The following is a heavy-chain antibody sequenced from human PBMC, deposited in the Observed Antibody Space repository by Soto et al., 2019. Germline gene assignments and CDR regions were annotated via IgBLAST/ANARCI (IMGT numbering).Heavy chain of an antibody. CDR1: GASISGYH. CDR2: ISYSGAT. Sequence: SETLSLTCTVSGASISGYHWSWIRQPPGKGLECLGYISYSGATNYNPSLKSRVTMSIDTSKNQFSLKLSSVTAADTAVYYCASFYYDDVYWGQGTLVTVS. CDR3: ASFYYDDVY. V-gene: IGHV4-59*12. D-gene: IGHD3-22*01. J-gene: IGHJ4*02.